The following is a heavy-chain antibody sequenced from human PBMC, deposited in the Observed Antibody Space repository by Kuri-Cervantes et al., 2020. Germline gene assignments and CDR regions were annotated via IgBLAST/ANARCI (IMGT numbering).Heavy chain of an antibody. V-gene: IGHV4-34*01. CDR1: GGSFSTYY. J-gene: IGHJ4*02. Sequence: GSLRLSCAVYGGSFSTYYWSWIRQPPGKGLEWIGEINHSGSTNYNPPLKSRVTISVDTSKNQFSLKLSFVTAADTAVYYCARGYPYDISGNWGQGTLVTVSS. CDR3: ARGYPYDISGN. D-gene: IGHD3-22*01. CDR2: INHSGST.